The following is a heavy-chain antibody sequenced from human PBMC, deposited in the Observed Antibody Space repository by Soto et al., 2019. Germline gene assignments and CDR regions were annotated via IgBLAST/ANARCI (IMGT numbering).Heavy chain of an antibody. CDR2: INPNSGGT. CDR1: GYTFTGYY. CDR3: ARDGYCSGGSCYSDAFDI. V-gene: IGHV1-2*04. Sequence: QVQLVQSGAEVKKPGASVKVSCKASGYTFTGYYMHWVRQAPGQGLEWMGWINPNSGGTNYAQKFQGWVTMTRDTSISTAYMELSRLRSDDTAMYYCARDGYCSGGSCYSDAFDIWGQGTMVTVSS. D-gene: IGHD2-15*01. J-gene: IGHJ3*02.